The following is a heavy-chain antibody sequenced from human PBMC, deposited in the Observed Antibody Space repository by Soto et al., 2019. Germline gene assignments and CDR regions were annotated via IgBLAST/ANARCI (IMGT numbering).Heavy chain of an antibody. CDR2: INHSGST. CDR3: ATGATDHLYYYYGMDV. D-gene: IGHD1-1*01. CDR1: GGSFSGYY. J-gene: IGHJ6*02. Sequence: QVQLQQWGAGLLKPSETLSLTCAVYGGSFSGYYWSWIRQPPGKGLEWIGEINHSGSTNYNPYLTRRVNISVDTDKNQHSLKLRSVPAADTAVYYCATGATDHLYYYYGMDVWGQGTMVTVSS. V-gene: IGHV4-34*01.